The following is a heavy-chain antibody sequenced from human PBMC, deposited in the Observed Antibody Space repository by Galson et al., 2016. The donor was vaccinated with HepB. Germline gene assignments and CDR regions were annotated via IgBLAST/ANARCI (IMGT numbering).Heavy chain of an antibody. J-gene: IGHJ6*02. CDR3: ARAGIAARYYYGMDV. V-gene: IGHV1-46*01. Sequence: SVKVSCKASGYTFTSYYMHWERQAPGQGLEWMGIINPSGGSTSYAQKFQGRVTMTRDTSTSTVYMELSSLRSEDRAVYYCARAGIAARYYYGMDVWGQGTTVTVSS. CDR2: INPSGGST. D-gene: IGHD6-6*01. CDR1: GYTFTSYY.